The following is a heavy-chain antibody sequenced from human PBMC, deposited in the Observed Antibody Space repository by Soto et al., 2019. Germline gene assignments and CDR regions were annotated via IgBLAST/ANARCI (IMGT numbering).Heavy chain of an antibody. J-gene: IGHJ4*02. D-gene: IGHD3-22*01. Sequence: PSETLSLTCTVSGGSISSYYWSWIRQPPGKGLEWIGYIYYSGSTKYNPSLKSRVTISVDTSKNQFSLKLSSVTAADTAVYFCERHSTWLLLSDYWGQGTLVTVSS. CDR1: GGSISSYY. CDR2: IYYSGST. V-gene: IGHV4-59*01. CDR3: ERHSTWLLLSDY.